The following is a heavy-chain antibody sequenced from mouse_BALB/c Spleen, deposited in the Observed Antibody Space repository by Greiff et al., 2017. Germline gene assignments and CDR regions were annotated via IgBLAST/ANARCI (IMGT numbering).Heavy chain of an antibody. Sequence: EVQGVESGGGLVQPGGSRKLSCAASGFTFSSFGMHWVRQAPEKGLEWVAYISSGSSTIYYADTVKGRFTISRDNPKNTLFLQMTSLRSEDTAMYYCASGAMDYWGQGTSVTVSS. CDR1: GFTFSSFG. CDR2: ISSGSSTI. V-gene: IGHV5-17*02. CDR3: ASGAMDY. J-gene: IGHJ4*01.